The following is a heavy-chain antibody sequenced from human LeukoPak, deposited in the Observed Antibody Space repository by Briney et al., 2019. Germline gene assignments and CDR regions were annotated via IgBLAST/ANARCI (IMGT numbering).Heavy chain of an antibody. Sequence: PSETLSLTCAVSGGSISSGGYSWSWIRQPPGKGLEWIGYIYHSGSTYYNPSLKSRVTISVDASKNQFSLKLSSVTAADTAVYYCARTHYYGSGSYYRSRGYWFDPWGQGTLVTVSS. J-gene: IGHJ5*02. CDR2: IYHSGST. V-gene: IGHV4-30-2*02. D-gene: IGHD3-10*01. CDR3: ARTHYYGSGSYYRSRGYWFDP. CDR1: GGSISSGGYS.